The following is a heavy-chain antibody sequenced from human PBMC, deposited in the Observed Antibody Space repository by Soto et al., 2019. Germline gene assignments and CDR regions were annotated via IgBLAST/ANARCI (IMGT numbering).Heavy chain of an antibody. D-gene: IGHD3-22*01. J-gene: IGHJ4*02. V-gene: IGHV1-69*13. CDR2: IIPIFGTA. Sequence: SVKVSCKASGGTFSSYAISWVRQAPGQGLEWMGGIIPIFGTANYAQKFQGRVTITADESTSTAYMELSSLRSEDTAVYYCARDLFYDSSGYLDYWGQGTLVTVSS. CDR3: ARDLFYDSSGYLDY. CDR1: GGTFSSYA.